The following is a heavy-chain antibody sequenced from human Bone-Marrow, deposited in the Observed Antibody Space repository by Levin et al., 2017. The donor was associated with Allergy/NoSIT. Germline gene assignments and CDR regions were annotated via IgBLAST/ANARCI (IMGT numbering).Heavy chain of an antibody. CDR3: THRRPGFSGYFEN. V-gene: IGHV2-5*02. CDR2: IYWDDHK. J-gene: IGHJ4*02. Sequence: QTLSLTCTFSGFSLSTSGMGVGWIRQPPGKALEWLALIYWDDHKCYSPSLKSRLTISKDTSKNQVVLSLTNLDPMDTATYFCTHRRPGFSGYFENWGQGTPVTVSS. CDR1: GFSLSTSGMG. D-gene: IGHD6-19*01.